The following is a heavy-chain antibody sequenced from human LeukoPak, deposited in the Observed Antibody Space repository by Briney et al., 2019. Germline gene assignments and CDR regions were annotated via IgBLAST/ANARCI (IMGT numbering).Heavy chain of an antibody. Sequence: KSSGTLSLTCTVSGGSISSGSYYWSWIRQPAGKGLEYIGRIYNSGITNYNPSLKSRVTMSVDTSKNQFSLKLSSVTAADTAVYYCARLSTVTTSFDYWGQGTLVTVSS. CDR2: IYNSGIT. D-gene: IGHD4-17*01. CDR1: GGSISSGSYY. J-gene: IGHJ4*02. V-gene: IGHV4-61*02. CDR3: ARLSTVTTSFDY.